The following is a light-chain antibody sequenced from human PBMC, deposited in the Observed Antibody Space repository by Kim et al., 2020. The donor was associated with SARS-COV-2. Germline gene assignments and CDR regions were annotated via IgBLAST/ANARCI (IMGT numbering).Light chain of an antibody. CDR3: QQYYTIPRT. CDR2: WAS. Sequence: RATSNCKSGQNRLHSSNNKNHLAWYQQKPGQPPRLLINWASTRASGVPDRFIGSGSGTDFTLTISSLQAEDVAVYYCQQYYTIPRTFGQGTKLEI. V-gene: IGKV4-1*01. J-gene: IGKJ2*01. CDR1: QNRLHSSNNKNH.